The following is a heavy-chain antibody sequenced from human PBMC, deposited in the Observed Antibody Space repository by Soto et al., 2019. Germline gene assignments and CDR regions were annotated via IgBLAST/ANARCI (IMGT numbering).Heavy chain of an antibody. CDR1: GDSVSSNSAA. D-gene: IGHD3-22*01. CDR3: AKDFPSDSSGYYYAGDYYFDY. Sequence: SQTLSLTCAICGDSVSSNSAAWNWIRQSPSRGLEWLGRTYYRSKWYNDYAVSVKSRITINPDTSKNQFSLQLNSVTPEDTAVYYCAKDFPSDSSGYYYAGDYYFDYWGQGTLVTVSS. V-gene: IGHV6-1*01. CDR2: TYYRSKWYN. J-gene: IGHJ4*02.